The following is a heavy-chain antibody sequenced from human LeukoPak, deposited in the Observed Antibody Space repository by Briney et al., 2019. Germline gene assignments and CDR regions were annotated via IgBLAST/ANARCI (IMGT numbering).Heavy chain of an antibody. Sequence: GGSLRLSCAASGFTFSSYAMSWVRQAPGKGLEWVSAISGSGGSTYYADSVKGRFTISRDNSRNTLYLQMNSLRAEDTAVYHCAKGGGAWYYYYGLDAWGQGTTVTVSS. CDR1: GFTFSSYA. V-gene: IGHV3-23*01. J-gene: IGHJ6*02. CDR2: ISGSGGST. CDR3: AKGGGAWYYYYGLDA. D-gene: IGHD1-26*01.